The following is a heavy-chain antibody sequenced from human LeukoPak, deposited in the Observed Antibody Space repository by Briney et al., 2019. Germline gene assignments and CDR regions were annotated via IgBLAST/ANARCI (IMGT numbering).Heavy chain of an antibody. D-gene: IGHD6-6*01. Sequence: SETLSLTCTVSGGSINSSSYYWRWIRQPPGKGLEWIASIYYTGSTYYNPSLKSRVTISVDTSKNQFSLKLSCVTAADTAVYYCARPRQLVVDAFDIWGQGTMVTVSS. CDR2: IYYTGST. CDR3: ARPRQLVVDAFDI. V-gene: IGHV4-39*01. CDR1: GGSINSSSYY. J-gene: IGHJ3*02.